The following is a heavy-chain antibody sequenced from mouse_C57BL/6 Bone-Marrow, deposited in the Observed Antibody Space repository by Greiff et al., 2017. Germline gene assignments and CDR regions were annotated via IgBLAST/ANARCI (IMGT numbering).Heavy chain of an antibody. CDR2: ILPGSGSP. D-gene: IGHD2-13*01. CDR3: ARERLLWFAY. V-gene: IGHV1-9*01. J-gene: IGHJ3*01. Sequence: QVQLKQSGAELMKPGASVKLSCKATGYTFTGYWIEWVKQRPGHGLEWIGEILPGSGSPNYNEKLQGKATFTADTSSNTAYMQLSSLTTEDSAIYYCARERLLWFAYWGQGTLVTVSA. CDR1: GYTFTGYW.